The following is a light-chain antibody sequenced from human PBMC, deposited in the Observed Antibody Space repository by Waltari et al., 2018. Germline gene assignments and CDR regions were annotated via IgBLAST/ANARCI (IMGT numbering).Light chain of an antibody. CDR2: DAS. V-gene: IGKV3-11*01. J-gene: IGKJ4*01. CDR1: QSVSTY. Sequence: EVVLTQSPATLSLSPGERVTLSCRASQSVSTYLAWYQQKPGQVPRLLIYDASKKATDTPARFSGSGSGTDFTLTINSLEPEDFAVYYCQQRTNWPTFGGGTKVEIK. CDR3: QQRTNWPT.